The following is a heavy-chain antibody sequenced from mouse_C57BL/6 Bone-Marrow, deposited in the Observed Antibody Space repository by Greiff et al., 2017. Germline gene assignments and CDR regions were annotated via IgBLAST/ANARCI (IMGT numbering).Heavy chain of an antibody. V-gene: IGHV1-55*01. J-gene: IGHJ1*03. D-gene: IGHD1-1*01. CDR2: IYPGSGST. CDR1: GYTFTSYW. CDR3: EGYCGSSPWYFDV. Sequence: QVQLQQPGAELVKPGASVKMSCKASGYTFTSYWITWVKQRPGQGLAWIGDIYPGSGSTNYNETFKSKATLTVDTSSSTAYMQLSSLTSEDSAVYYCEGYCGSSPWYFDVWGTGTTVTVSS.